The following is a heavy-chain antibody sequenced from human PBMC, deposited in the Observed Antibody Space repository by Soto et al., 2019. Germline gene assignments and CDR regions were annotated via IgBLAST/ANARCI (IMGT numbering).Heavy chain of an antibody. V-gene: IGHV3-48*02. CDR1: GFSFSTYS. D-gene: IGHD6-6*01. Sequence: EVQLVESGGGLVQPGGSLRLSCAASGFSFSTYSMNWVRQAPGKGLEWVSYISSRSYTIYYVDSVKGRFTISRDNAKNSLYLQMNSLRDEDTAGYYCARGGSSSDHGMDVWGQGTTFTVSS. CDR3: ARGGSSSDHGMDV. CDR2: ISSRSYTI. J-gene: IGHJ6*02.